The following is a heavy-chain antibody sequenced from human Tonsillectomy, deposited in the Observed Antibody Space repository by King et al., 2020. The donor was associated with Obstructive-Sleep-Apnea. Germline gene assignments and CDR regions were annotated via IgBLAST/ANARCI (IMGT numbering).Heavy chain of an antibody. Sequence: QLVQSGAEVKKPGSSVKVSCKASGGTFSSYAISWVRQAPGQGLEWMGGIIPILGIANYAQKFQGKVTITADKSTSTAYMELSSLRSEDPAVYYCADYCSSTSGDAESRVDVWGQGTTVTVSS. V-gene: IGHV1-69*10. CDR2: IIPILGIA. D-gene: IGHD2-2*01. J-gene: IGHJ6*02. CDR3: ADYCSSTSGDAESRVDV. CDR1: GGTFSSYA.